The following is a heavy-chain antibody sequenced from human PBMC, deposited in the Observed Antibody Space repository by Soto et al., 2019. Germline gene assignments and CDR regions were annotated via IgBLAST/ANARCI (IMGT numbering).Heavy chain of an antibody. CDR2: ISGNDGKT. Sequence: QVQLVQSGAEVKKPGASVKVSCKASGYRFTNHGISWVRQAPGQGLEWMGWISGNDGKTKYARKFQGRVTMTTDTSTSTAYREMNSLTHDDTCVYYGARDFYPLAYYFDYWGQGTLVTVSS. CDR1: GYRFTNHG. J-gene: IGHJ4*02. CDR3: ARDFYPLAYYFDY. V-gene: IGHV1-18*01.